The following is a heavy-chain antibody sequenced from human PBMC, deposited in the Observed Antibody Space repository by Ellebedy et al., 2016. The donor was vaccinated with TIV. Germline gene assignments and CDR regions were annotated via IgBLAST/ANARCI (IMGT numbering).Heavy chain of an antibody. V-gene: IGHV1-18*01. J-gene: IGHJ6*02. CDR3: ARDFYRYGDPIYYYGMDV. CDR1: GGTFSSHA. CDR2: INPYNGDT. D-gene: IGHD4-17*01. Sequence: ASVKVSCKASGGTFSSHAISWVRQAPGQGLEWMGWINPYNGDTNYPRNLQGRVTMTTDTSTNTAYMDLRSLRSDDTAVYYCARDFYRYGDPIYYYGMDVWGQGTTVTVSS.